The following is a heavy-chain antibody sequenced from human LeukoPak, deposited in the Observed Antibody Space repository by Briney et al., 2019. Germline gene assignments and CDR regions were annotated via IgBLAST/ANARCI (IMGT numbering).Heavy chain of an antibody. CDR3: ARDPAADYYFDY. CDR1: GFTFSSYS. Sequence: GGSLRLSCAASGFTFSSYSMNWVRQAPGKGLEWVSSISSSSSYIYYADSVKGRFTISRDNAKNSLYLQMNSLRAEDTAVYYCARDPAADYYFDYWGQGTLVTVSS. D-gene: IGHD6-13*01. V-gene: IGHV3-21*01. CDR2: ISSSSSYI. J-gene: IGHJ4*02.